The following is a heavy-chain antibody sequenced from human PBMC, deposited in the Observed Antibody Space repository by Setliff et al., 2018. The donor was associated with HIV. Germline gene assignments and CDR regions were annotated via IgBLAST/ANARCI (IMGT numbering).Heavy chain of an antibody. Sequence: GASVKVSCKASGYTFTSYDINWVRQATGQGLEWMGWMNPNSGNTGYAQKFQGRVTMTRNTSISTAYMELSSLRSEDTAVYYCAKAARDYYDSSGYYIGIDYWGRGTLVTVSS. J-gene: IGHJ4*02. D-gene: IGHD3-22*01. CDR1: GYTFTSYD. CDR3: AKAARDYYDSSGYYIGIDY. V-gene: IGHV1-8*01. CDR2: MNPNSGNT.